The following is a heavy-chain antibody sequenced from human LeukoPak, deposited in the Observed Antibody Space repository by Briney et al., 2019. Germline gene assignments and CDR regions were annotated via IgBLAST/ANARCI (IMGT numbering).Heavy chain of an antibody. CDR1: GFTFSNYG. V-gene: IGHV3-30*18. Sequence: KPGRSLRLSCAASGFTFSNYGMHWVRQAPGKGLEWVAVMSYDGSNKYYADSVKGRFTISRDNSNNTLYLQMSSLRAEDTAVYYCVNLLHGYVDYGPWGQGTLVTVSS. CDR3: VNLLHGYVDYGP. D-gene: IGHD4-17*01. J-gene: IGHJ5*02. CDR2: MSYDGSNK.